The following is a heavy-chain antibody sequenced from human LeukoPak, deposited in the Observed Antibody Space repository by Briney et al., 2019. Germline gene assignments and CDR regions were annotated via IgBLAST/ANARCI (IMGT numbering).Heavy chain of an antibody. V-gene: IGHV1-8*01. Sequence: VASVKVSCKASGYTFTSYDINWVRQATGQGLEWMGWMKPNSGNTGYAQKFKGRVTMTRNSSISTAYMELSSLRSEDTAVYYCARSSHCSSTSCYTFVRGMLRFDPWGQGTLVTVSS. J-gene: IGHJ5*02. CDR2: MKPNSGNT. CDR3: ARSSHCSSTSCYTFVRGMLRFDP. D-gene: IGHD2-2*02. CDR1: GYTFTSYD.